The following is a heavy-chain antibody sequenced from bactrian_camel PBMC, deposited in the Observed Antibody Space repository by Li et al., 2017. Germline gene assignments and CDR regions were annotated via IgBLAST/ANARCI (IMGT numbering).Heavy chain of an antibody. J-gene: IGHJ6*01. CDR3: AAVGGHLTATQARRLWC. V-gene: IGHV3S53*01. D-gene: IGHD3*01. CDR2: VDYDGTT. CDR1: ENRDKYAC. Sequence: HVQLVESGGDSVQAGGSLRLSCQVSENRDKYACMGWFRQSPGKGREGVAAVDYDGTTNVQFSVKGRFTPSLDNAKNTLYLQTNSLKPEDTAVYYCAAVGGHLTATQARRLWCMGPGDPGHRL.